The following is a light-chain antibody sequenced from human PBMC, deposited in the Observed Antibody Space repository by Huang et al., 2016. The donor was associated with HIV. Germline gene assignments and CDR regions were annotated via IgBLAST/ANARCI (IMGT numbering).Light chain of an antibody. CDR2: KAS. Sequence: DIQMTQSPSTLSSSVGDRVTITCRASPTISTWLAWYQQKPGKAPKVLIYKASSLESGVPSRFSGSGSGTEFTLTISSLQPDDFATYYCQQYNSDPSFGGGTKVEI. CDR3: QQYNSDPS. CDR1: PTISTW. J-gene: IGKJ4*01. V-gene: IGKV1-5*03.